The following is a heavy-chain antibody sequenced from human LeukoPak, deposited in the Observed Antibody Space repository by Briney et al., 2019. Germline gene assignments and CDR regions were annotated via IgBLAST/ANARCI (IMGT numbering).Heavy chain of an antibody. V-gene: IGHV3-30*18. Sequence: PGGSLRLSCAASGFTFSSYGMHWVRQAPGKGLEWVAVISYDGSNKYYADSVKGRFTISRDNSKNTLYLQMNSLRAEDTAVYYCAKYAGGSGWYNYFDYWGQGTLVTVSS. CDR1: GFTFSSYG. CDR2: ISYDGSNK. CDR3: AKYAGGSGWYNYFDY. J-gene: IGHJ4*02. D-gene: IGHD6-19*01.